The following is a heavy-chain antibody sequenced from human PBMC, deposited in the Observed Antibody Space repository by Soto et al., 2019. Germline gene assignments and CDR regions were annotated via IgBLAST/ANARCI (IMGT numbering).Heavy chain of an antibody. D-gene: IGHD6-13*01. V-gene: IGHV4-39*07. CDR1: GGSISSSSYY. CDR2: IYYSGST. J-gene: IGHJ5*02. Sequence: SETLSLTCTVSGGSISSSSYYWGWIRQPPGKGLEWIGSIYYSGSTYYNPSLKSRVTISVDTSKNQFSLKLSSVTAADTAVYYCARRRGIAAADDTNWFDPWGQGTLVTVSS. CDR3: ARRRGIAAADDTNWFDP.